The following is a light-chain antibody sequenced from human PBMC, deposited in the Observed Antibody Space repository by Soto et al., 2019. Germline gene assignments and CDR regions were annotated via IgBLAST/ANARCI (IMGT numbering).Light chain of an antibody. J-gene: IGKJ1*01. CDR3: KQSGDSQWT. V-gene: IGKV3-20*01. CDR2: GAS. CDR1: QSVQFNY. Sequence: EIVLTQSPGTLSLSPGERATLSCRASQSVQFNYVAWYQQKPGQAPRLLIYGASSRATGIQDRFSGSGSGMDFTLTIRSLAPEDFAVYYCKQSGDSQWTFGQGTKVDIK.